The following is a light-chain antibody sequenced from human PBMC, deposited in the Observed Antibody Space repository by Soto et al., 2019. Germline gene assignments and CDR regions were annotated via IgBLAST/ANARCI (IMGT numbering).Light chain of an antibody. J-gene: IGLJ1*01. CDR1: SSDVGSYNL. V-gene: IGLV2-23*02. CDR2: EVS. CDR3: CSYAGSSNYYV. Sequence: QSVLTQPASVSGSPGRSITISCTGTSSDVGSYNLVSWYQQHPGKAPKLMIYEVSKRPSGVSNRFSGSKSGNTASLTISGLQAEDESDYYCCSYAGSSNYYVFGTGTKVTVL.